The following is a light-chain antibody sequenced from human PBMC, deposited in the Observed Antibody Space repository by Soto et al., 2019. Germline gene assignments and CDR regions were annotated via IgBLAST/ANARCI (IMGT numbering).Light chain of an antibody. CDR3: QQRSSWPRLT. CDR1: QSISYY. CDR2: DAS. Sequence: EIVLTHSPATLSLSPGERATLSCRASQSISYYLGWYQQKPGQAPRLLIYDASNRATGIPARFSGSGSGTDFTLTISRLEPEDFAVYYCQQRSSWPRLTFGGGTKVYIK. V-gene: IGKV3-11*01. J-gene: IGKJ4*01.